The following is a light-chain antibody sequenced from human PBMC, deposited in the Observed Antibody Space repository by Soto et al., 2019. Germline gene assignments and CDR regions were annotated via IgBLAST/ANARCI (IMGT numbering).Light chain of an antibody. V-gene: IGKV1-5*01. CDR2: DAS. Sequence: DIQMTQSPSTLSASVGDRVTVTCRASQSISSWLAWYQQKPGKAPNLLIYDASSLESGVPSRFSGSGSGTEFTLPISSLQPGDFATYYCQQYHSYSPFTFGPGTKVDIK. J-gene: IGKJ3*01. CDR1: QSISSW. CDR3: QQYHSYSPFT.